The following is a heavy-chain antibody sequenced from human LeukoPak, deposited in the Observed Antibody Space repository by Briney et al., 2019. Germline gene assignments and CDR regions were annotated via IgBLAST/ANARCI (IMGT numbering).Heavy chain of an antibody. D-gene: IGHD3-10*01. V-gene: IGHV3-23*01. J-gene: IGHJ4*02. CDR3: ARDPYNTILYRLAH. CDR1: GFAFCTYA. CDR2: ISANGQAT. Sequence: GGSLRLSCAGSGFAFCTYAMSWVRQAPGRRLEWVSSISANGQATYYADPVEGRLPISRDNSKSTLYLQLNSLRAEDTATYYCARDPYNTILYRLAHWGQGTLVTVSS.